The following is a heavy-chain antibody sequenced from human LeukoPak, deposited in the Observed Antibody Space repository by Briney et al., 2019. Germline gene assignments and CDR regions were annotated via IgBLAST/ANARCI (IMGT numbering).Heavy chain of an antibody. D-gene: IGHD4-17*01. CDR2: ISSGSRSI. V-gene: IGHV3-21*01. Sequence: GGSLRLSCAVSGFTFSNYGMNWLRQAPGKGLDWVSFISSGSRSIYYADSVKGRFTISRDNAKNSLYLQMNSLRTEDTAVYYCARDNYDNGDYYFDYWGQGTLVTVSS. CDR3: ARDNYDNGDYYFDY. J-gene: IGHJ4*02. CDR1: GFTFSNYG.